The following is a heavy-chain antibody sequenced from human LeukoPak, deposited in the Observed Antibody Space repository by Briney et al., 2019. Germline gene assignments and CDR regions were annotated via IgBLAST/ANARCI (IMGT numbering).Heavy chain of an antibody. CDR2: IIPIFGTA. J-gene: IGHJ4*02. D-gene: IGHD3-22*01. Sequence: GASVKVSCKAFGGTFSSYAISWVRQAPGQGLEWMGRIIPIFGTANYAQKFQGRVTITTDESTSTAYMELSSLRSEDTAVYYCAREGYYDSSGYYDYWGQGTLVAVSS. CDR3: AREGYYDSSGYYDY. CDR1: GGTFSSYA. V-gene: IGHV1-69*05.